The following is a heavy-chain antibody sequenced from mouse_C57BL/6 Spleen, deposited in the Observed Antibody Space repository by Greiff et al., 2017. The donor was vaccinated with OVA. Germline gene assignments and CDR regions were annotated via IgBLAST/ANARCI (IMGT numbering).Heavy chain of an antibody. Sequence: QVQLQQPGAELVRPGTSVKLSCKASGYTFTSYWMHWVKQRPGQGLEWIGVIDPSDSYTNYNQKFKGKATLTVDTSSSTAYKQLSSLTSEDSAVYYCARGPITGYGGYFDYWGQGTTLTVSS. CDR2: IDPSDSYT. CDR3: ARGPITGYGGYFDY. CDR1: GYTFTSYW. J-gene: IGHJ2*01. V-gene: IGHV1-59*01. D-gene: IGHD1-2*01.